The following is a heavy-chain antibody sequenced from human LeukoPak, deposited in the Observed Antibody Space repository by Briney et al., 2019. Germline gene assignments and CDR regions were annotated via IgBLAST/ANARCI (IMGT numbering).Heavy chain of an antibody. CDR1: GGSISSSGYY. CDR3: ARHRAGAGKYFDY. D-gene: IGHD1-26*01. V-gene: IGHV4-39*01. CDR2: IYYSEST. J-gene: IGHJ4*02. Sequence: SETLSLTCTVSGGSISSSGYYWGWIRQPPGKGLEWIGSIYYSESTYYNPSLKSRVTMSEDTSKYQFSLKVSSVTAADTAVYYCARHRAGAGKYFDYWGQGTLVTVSS.